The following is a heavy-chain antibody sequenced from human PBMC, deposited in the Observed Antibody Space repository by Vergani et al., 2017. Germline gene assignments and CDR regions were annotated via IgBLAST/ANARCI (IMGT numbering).Heavy chain of an antibody. J-gene: IGHJ6*02. CDR2: IYVSGIT. D-gene: IGHD3-16*02. CDR3: AREGFYDNIRGTYRPPSYYGMGV. Sequence: QVQLQESGPGLVKPSQTLSLTCTVSGASINNDFYYWHWIRQPAGKGLEWIWRIYVSGITDYNSSLQSRVSMSVDTSKNQFSLTLTSVTAADTAVYYCAREGFYDNIRGTYRPPSYYGMGVWGQGTKVTVAS. V-gene: IGHV4-61*02. CDR1: GASINNDFYY.